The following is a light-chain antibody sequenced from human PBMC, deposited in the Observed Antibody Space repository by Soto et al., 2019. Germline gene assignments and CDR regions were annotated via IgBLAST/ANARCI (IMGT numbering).Light chain of an antibody. V-gene: IGLV2-23*02. Sequence: QSALTQPASVSGSPGLSITMSCTGTSSDVGSYNLVSWYQQHPGKAPKLMIYEVSKRPSGVSNRFSGSKSGNTASLTSSGLQAEDEADYYCCSYAGSSTFLFGTGTKLTVL. CDR3: CSYAGSSTFL. CDR2: EVS. J-gene: IGLJ1*01. CDR1: SSDVGSYNL.